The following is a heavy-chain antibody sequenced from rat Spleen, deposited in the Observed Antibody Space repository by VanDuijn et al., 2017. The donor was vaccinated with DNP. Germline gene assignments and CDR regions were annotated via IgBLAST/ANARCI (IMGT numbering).Heavy chain of an antibody. Sequence: QVQLKESGPGLVQPSQTLSLTCSVSGFSLPSYGVSWVRQPPGKGLEWIAAISSGGSTDYNSAIKSRLSISRDTSKTQVFLKMNSLQTEDTAMYFCAGTGYYFDYWGQGVMVTVSS. CDR1: GFSLPSYG. CDR3: AGTGYYFDY. V-gene: IGHV2S8*01. D-gene: IGHD1-7*01. J-gene: IGHJ2*01. CDR2: ISSGGST.